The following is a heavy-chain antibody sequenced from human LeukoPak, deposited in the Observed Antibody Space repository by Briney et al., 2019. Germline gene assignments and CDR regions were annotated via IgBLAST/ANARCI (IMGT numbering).Heavy chain of an antibody. CDR3: AKDFFGSGSYYNEGDWFDP. D-gene: IGHD3-10*01. CDR1: GFTFSSYG. Sequence: GRSLRLSCAASGFTFSSYGMHWVRQAPGKGLEWVAVIWYDGSNKYYADSVKGRFTISRDNSKNTLYLQMNSLRAEDTAVYYCAKDFFGSGSYYNEGDWFDPWGQGTLVTVSS. J-gene: IGHJ5*02. CDR2: IWYDGSNK. V-gene: IGHV3-33*06.